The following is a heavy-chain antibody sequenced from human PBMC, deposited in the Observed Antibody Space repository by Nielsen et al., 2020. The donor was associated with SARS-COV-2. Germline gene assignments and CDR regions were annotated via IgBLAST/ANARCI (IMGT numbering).Heavy chain of an antibody. Sequence: GGSLRLSCAASGFTFDDYAMHWVRQAPGKGLEWVSGISWNSGSIGYADSVKGRFTISRDNAKNSLYLQMNSLRAEDTALYYCFNGGGVAGSYGMDVWGQGTTVTVSS. CDR2: ISWNSGSI. D-gene: IGHD6-19*01. CDR1: GFTFDDYA. V-gene: IGHV3-9*01. CDR3: FNGGGVAGSYGMDV. J-gene: IGHJ6*02.